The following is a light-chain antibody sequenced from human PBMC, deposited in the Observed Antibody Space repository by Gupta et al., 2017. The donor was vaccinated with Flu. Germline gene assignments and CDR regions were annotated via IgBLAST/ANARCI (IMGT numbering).Light chain of an antibody. Sequence: PSSLSASVGDRVTISCRAGQSISAYLNWFQVKPGKAPKLVIYAASSLQSGVPSRFSGSGSGTDFTLTISSLQREDFATYYCQQSHSTPFTFGHGTKVDIK. V-gene: IGKV1-39*01. CDR3: QQSHSTPFT. CDR1: QSISAY. CDR2: AAS. J-gene: IGKJ3*01.